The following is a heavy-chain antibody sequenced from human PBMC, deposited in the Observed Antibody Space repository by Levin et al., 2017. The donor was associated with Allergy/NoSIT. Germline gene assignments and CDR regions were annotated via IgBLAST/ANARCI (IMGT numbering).Heavy chain of an antibody. D-gene: IGHD2-2*01. CDR3: ATRLADTSTYGKFAY. V-gene: IGHV3-30*03. CDR1: GFTFSSYG. CDR2: ISYDGTNK. Sequence: GESLKISCAASGFTFSSYGMHWVRQAPGKGLEWVAVISYDGTNKDYADSVKGRFTISRDNSKNTLYLQMSSLRTEDTAVYYCATRLADTSTYGKFAYWGQGTLVTVSS. J-gene: IGHJ4*02.